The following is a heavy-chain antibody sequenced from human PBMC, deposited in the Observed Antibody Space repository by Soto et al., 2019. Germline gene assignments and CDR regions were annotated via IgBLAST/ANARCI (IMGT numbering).Heavy chain of an antibody. CDR1: YASVTSGTYY. V-gene: IGHV4-61*03. CDR3: ARDRGGPGPTFDL. J-gene: IGHJ4*02. CDR2: VAYGGRP. D-gene: IGHD2-2*01. Sequence: QVQLQESGPGLLKPSETLSLTCTVSYASVTSGTYYWTWIRQPPGKGLEWIGYVAYGGRPNYNRSLKSRLTISIDESKNHFSLTLTSVTAADSAMYYCARDRGGPGPTFDLWGQGNLVSVSS.